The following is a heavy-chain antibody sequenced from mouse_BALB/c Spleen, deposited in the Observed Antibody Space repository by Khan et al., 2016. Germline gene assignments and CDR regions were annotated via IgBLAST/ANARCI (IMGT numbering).Heavy chain of an antibody. Sequence: QVQLQQSGPELVKPGTSVRISCKASGYTFTNYYIHWVKQRPGQGLEWIGWIYPGNVNTNYNEKFKGKAALTADKSSSTAYMQLSSLTSEDSAVYFCAGDGYHYWGQGTTLTVSS. CDR3: AGDGYHY. CDR2: IYPGNVNT. CDR1: GYTFTNYY. V-gene: IGHV1S56*01. J-gene: IGHJ2*01. D-gene: IGHD2-3*01.